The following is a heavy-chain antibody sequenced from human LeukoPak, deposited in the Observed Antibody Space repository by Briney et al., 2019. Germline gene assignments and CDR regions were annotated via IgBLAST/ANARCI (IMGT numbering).Heavy chain of an antibody. J-gene: IGHJ5*02. D-gene: IGHD1-26*01. CDR2: INPNSGGT. Sequence: ASVKVSCKASGYTFTGYYMHWVRQAPGQGLEWMGWINPNSGGTNYAQKFQGRVTMTRDTSISTAYMELSRLRSDDTAVYYCARDLLVGATRFGWFDPWGQGTLVTVSS. CDR1: GYTFTGYY. V-gene: IGHV1-2*02. CDR3: ARDLLVGATRFGWFDP.